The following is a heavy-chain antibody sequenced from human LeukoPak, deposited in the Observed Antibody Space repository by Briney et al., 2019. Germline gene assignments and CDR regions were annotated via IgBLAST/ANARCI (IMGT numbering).Heavy chain of an antibody. CDR1: GYSFTSYW. V-gene: IGHV5-10-1*01. J-gene: IGHJ3*01. CDR3: ARHGAADDAFDV. CDR2: IDPSDSYT. D-gene: IGHD6-13*01. Sequence: GESLKISCKGSGYSFTSYWISWVRQMPGKGLEWLGRIDPSDSYTNYSPSFQGHVTISADKSISTAYLRWSSLKASDTAMYYCARHGAADDAFDVWGQGTMVTVSS.